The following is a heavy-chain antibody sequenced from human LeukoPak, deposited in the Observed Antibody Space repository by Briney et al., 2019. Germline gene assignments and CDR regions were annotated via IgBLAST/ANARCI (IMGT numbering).Heavy chain of an antibody. Sequence: SETLSLTRTVSGGSISSYYWSWIRQPAGKGLEWIGRIYTSGSTNYNPSLKSRVTMSVDTSKNQFSLKLSSVTAAETAVYYCARDWELLPEGYYYYMDVWGKGTTVTVSS. CDR2: IYTSGST. CDR3: ARDWELLPEGYYYYMDV. V-gene: IGHV4-4*07. CDR1: GGSISSYY. D-gene: IGHD1-26*01. J-gene: IGHJ6*03.